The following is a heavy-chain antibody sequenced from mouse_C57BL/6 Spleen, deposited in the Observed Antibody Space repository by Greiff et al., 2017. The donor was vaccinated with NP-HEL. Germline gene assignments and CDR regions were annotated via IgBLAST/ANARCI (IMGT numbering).Heavy chain of an antibody. CDR1: GYTFTSYW. CDR3: ARRGLTGFFAY. J-gene: IGHJ3*01. V-gene: IGHV1-55*01. Sequence: QVHVKQPGAELVKPGASVKMSCKASGYTFTSYWITWVKQRPGQGLEWIGDLYPGSGSTNYNEKFKSKATLTVDTSSSTAYMQLSSLTSEDSAVYYCARRGLTGFFAYWGQGTLVTVSA. D-gene: IGHD4-1*01. CDR2: LYPGSGST.